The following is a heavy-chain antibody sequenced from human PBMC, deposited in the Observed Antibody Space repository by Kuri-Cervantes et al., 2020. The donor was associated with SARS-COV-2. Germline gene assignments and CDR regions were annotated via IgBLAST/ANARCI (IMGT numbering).Heavy chain of an antibody. CDR2: ISSSSSYI. D-gene: IGHD2-15*01. CDR1: GFTFSSYS. V-gene: IGHV3-21*01. CDR3: ARNIGSGKDIYYYYMDV. Sequence: GGSLRLSCAASGFTFSSYSMNWVRQAPGKGLEWVSSISSSSSYIYYADSVKGRFTISRDNSKNTLYPQMNSLRAEDTAVYYCARNIGSGKDIYYYYMDVWGKGTTVTVSS. J-gene: IGHJ6*03.